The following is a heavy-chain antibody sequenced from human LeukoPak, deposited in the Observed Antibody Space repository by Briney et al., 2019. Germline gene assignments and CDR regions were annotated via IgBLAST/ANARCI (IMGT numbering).Heavy chain of an antibody. J-gene: IGHJ4*02. CDR3: VADLGDYADF. Sequence: PGGSLRLSCAASGFTFSIYGMHWVRQAPGKGLEWVAAMSYDGSQKNYADSVKGRFTISRDNAKSTLYLQMNSLRVEDTAVYYCVADLGDYADFWGQGTLVTVSS. V-gene: IGHV3-30*03. CDR1: GFTFSIYG. CDR2: MSYDGSQK.